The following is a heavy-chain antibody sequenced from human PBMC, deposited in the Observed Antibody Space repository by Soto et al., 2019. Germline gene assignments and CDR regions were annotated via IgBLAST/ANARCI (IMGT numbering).Heavy chain of an antibody. Sequence: GGSLRLSCAASGFTFSSYAMSWVRQAPGKGLEWVSAISGSGGSTYYADSVKGRFTISRDNSKNTLYLQMNSLRAEDTAVYYCAKGLRGRITMIVVVITTRYYGMDVWGQGTTVTVSS. CDR2: ISGSGGST. CDR1: GFTFSSYA. J-gene: IGHJ6*02. D-gene: IGHD3-22*01. V-gene: IGHV3-23*01. CDR3: AKGLRGRITMIVVVITTRYYGMDV.